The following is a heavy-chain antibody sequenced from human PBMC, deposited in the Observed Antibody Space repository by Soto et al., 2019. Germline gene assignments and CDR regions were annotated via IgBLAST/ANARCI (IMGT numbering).Heavy chain of an antibody. Sequence: GGSLRLSCAASGFTFSSYGMHWVRQAPGKGLEWVAVIWFDGSNKYYADSVKGRFTISRDNSKNTLYLQMNSLRAEDTAVYCCARVAYSSGWSEWFDPWGQGTLVTVS. CDR2: IWFDGSNK. J-gene: IGHJ5*02. V-gene: IGHV3-33*01. D-gene: IGHD6-19*01. CDR3: ARVAYSSGWSEWFDP. CDR1: GFTFSSYG.